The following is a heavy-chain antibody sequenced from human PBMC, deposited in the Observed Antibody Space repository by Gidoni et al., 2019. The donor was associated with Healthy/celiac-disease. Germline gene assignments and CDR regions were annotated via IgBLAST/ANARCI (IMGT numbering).Heavy chain of an antibody. CDR1: GFTFSSYA. CDR2: ISGSGGST. V-gene: IGHV3-23*01. J-gene: IGHJ4*02. D-gene: IGHD4-17*01. Sequence: EVQLLESGGGLVQPGGSLRLSCAASGFTFSSYAMSWVRQAPGKGLEWVSAISGSGGSTYYADAVKGRFTISRDNSKNTLYLQMNSLRAEDTAVYYCAKGSTVTTFLRGDYWGQGTLVTVSS. CDR3: AKGSTVTTFLRGDY.